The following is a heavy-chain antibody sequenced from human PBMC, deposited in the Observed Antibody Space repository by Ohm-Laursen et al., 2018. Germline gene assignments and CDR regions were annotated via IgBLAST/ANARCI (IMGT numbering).Heavy chain of an antibody. CDR3: ARIGYCSGGSCKSSTGNDY. J-gene: IGHJ4*02. CDR2: INPNSGGT. CDR1: GYTFTGYY. Sequence: ASVKVSCKASGYTFTGYYMHWVRQAPGQGLEWMGWINPNSGGTNYAQKFQGRVTMTRDTSISTAYMELSRLRSDDTAVYYCARIGYCSGGSCKSSTGNDYWGQGTLVTVSS. V-gene: IGHV1-2*02. D-gene: IGHD2-15*01.